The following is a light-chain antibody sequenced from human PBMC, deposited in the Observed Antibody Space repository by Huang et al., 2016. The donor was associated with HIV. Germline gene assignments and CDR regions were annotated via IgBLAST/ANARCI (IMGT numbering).Light chain of an antibody. CDR3: LHDFTYPYS. V-gene: IGKV1-6*01. J-gene: IGKJ2*03. CDR2: SAS. CDR1: QVSRND. Sequence: IQMTQSPSSLSASVGDRVTITCRASQVSRNDLGWYQQKPGKSTRVLVYSASTLQSGGPSMVSGSGSGTNFTLTISSLQSEDFATYYCLHDFTYPYSFGQGTKLEIK.